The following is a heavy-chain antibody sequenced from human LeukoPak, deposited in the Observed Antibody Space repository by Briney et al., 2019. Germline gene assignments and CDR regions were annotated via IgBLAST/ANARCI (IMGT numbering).Heavy chain of an antibody. CDR1: GGSISSYY. CDR3: ARLGYCSGGSCYSEN. CDR2: IYYSGNT. J-gene: IGHJ4*02. V-gene: IGHV4-59*08. Sequence: PSGTLSLTCAVSGGSISSYYWSWIRQPPGKGLEWIGYIYYSGNTYYNPSLKSRVTISVDTSKNQFSLKLSSVTAADTAVYYCARLGYCSGGSCYSENWGQGTLVTVSS. D-gene: IGHD2-15*01.